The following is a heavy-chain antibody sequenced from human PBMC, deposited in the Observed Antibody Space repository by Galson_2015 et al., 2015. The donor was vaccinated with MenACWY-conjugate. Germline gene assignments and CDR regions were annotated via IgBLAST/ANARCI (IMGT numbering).Heavy chain of an antibody. Sequence: QSGAEVKKPGESLKISCKGSGYSFSNYWIAWVRQMPGKGLEWMGIIYPGGSDTRYSPSFQGQVTISADKSISTGYLQWSSLRASGTAIYYCASLPGYGCSGGVCFLGFDYWGQGTLVTASS. D-gene: IGHD2-15*01. CDR2: IYPGGSDT. J-gene: IGHJ4*02. CDR1: GYSFSNYW. CDR3: ASLPGYGCSGGVCFLGFDY. V-gene: IGHV5-51*01.